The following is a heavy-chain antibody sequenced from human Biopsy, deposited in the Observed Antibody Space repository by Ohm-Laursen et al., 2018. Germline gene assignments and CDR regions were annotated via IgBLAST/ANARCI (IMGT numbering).Heavy chain of an antibody. D-gene: IGHD5/OR15-5a*01. V-gene: IGHV4-59*01. J-gene: IGHJ3*02. CDR2: IYYSGST. Sequence: GTLSLTCTVSGGSISSDYWSWIRQTPGKGLEWIGYIYYSGSTNYNPSLKSRVTISVDTSKNQFSLKLSSVTAADTAMYYCARGEAGVYDALDIWGQGTMVIVSS. CDR3: ARGEAGVYDALDI. CDR1: GGSISSDY.